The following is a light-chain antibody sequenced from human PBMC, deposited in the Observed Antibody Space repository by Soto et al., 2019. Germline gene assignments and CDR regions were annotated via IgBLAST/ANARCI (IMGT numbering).Light chain of an antibody. Sequence: EIVLTQSPATLSLSPGERATLSCRASQSVSSSYLAWYQQKPGQAPRPLIYAASNRATGIPARFSGSGSGTDFTLTISSLEPEDFGVYYCQHRSIWPVSFGQGTRLEIK. V-gene: IGKV3-11*01. CDR1: QSVSSSY. CDR3: QHRSIWPVS. J-gene: IGKJ5*01. CDR2: AAS.